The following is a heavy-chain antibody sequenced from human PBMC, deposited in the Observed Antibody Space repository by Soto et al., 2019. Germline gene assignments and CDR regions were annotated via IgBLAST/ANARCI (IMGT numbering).Heavy chain of an antibody. CDR2: ISYSGSI. Sequence: QVQLQESGPGLVKPSETLSLTCTVSGASINNYYWTWIRQPPGKGLEWIGYISYSGSINYNPSLKSRVTLSVDASKNQFSLKLNSVTAADTAVYYCARGDHYGGDWGQGTLVTVSS. V-gene: IGHV4-59*01. CDR1: GASINNYY. D-gene: IGHD4-17*01. J-gene: IGHJ4*02. CDR3: ARGDHYGGD.